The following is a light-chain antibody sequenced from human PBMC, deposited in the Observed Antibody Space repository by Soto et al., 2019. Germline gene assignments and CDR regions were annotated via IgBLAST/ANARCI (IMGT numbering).Light chain of an antibody. Sequence: QSVLTQPPSVSGAPGQRVTISCTGNNSNLGAGYDVHWYQQLPGAAPKLVIFGNRNRPSGVPERFSGSKSGKTASLTIFGLQAEDEADYYCSSYTTSTTQVFGGGTKLTVL. CDR1: NSNLGAGYD. J-gene: IGLJ2*01. CDR3: SSYTTSTTQV. CDR2: GNR. V-gene: IGLV1-40*01.